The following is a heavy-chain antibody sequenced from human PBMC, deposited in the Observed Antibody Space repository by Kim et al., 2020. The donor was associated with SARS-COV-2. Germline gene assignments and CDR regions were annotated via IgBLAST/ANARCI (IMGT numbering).Heavy chain of an antibody. J-gene: IGHJ1*01. V-gene: IGHV4-34*01. CDR3: ARGGYCSGGSCYKYFQH. CDR1: GGSFSGYY. CDR2: INHSGST. Sequence: SETLSLTCAVYGGSFSGYYWSWIRQPPGKGLEWIGEINHSGSTNYNPSLKSRVTISVDTSKNQFSLKLSSVTAADTAVYYCARGGYCSGGSCYKYFQHWGQGTLVTVSS. D-gene: IGHD2-15*01.